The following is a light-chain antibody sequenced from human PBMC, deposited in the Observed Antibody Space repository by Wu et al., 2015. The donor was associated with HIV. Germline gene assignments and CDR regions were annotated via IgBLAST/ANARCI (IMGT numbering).Light chain of an antibody. V-gene: IGKV3-20*01. CDR2: GAS. J-gene: IGKJ5*01. Sequence: EIVLTQSPGTLSLSPGERATLSCRASQSVSSSYLAWYQQKPGQAPRLLIYGASSRATGIPDRFSGSGSGTDFTLAISRLEPEDFAVYYCQQYGSSLSITFGQGHDWRLN. CDR3: QQYGSSLSIT. CDR1: QSVSSSY.